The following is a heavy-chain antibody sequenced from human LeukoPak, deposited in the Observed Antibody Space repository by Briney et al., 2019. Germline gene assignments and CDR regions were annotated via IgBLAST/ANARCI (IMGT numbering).Heavy chain of an antibody. J-gene: IGHJ4*02. CDR3: ARGPRVYFDY. CDR2: MSSGGSTI. Sequence: GRSMSLSCAPSGSTFSSYEMNWVSQAAGKGREWVSYMSSGGSTIYYADYVKGRLTSPRDNAKNSRYLEMNSLRAEDTAVYYCARGPRVYFDYWGQGTLVTVSS. V-gene: IGHV3-48*03. CDR1: GSTFSSYE.